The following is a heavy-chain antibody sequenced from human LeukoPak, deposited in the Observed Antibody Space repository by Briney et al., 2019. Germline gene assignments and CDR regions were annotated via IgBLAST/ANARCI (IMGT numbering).Heavy chain of an antibody. CDR3: ARGSGWELLNWYFDL. CDR2: IYTSGST. D-gene: IGHD2-15*01. J-gene: IGHJ2*01. V-gene: IGHV4-59*10. CDR1: GGSFSGYY. Sequence: NASETLSLTCAVYGGSFSGYYWSWIRQPAGKGLEWIGRIYTSGSTNYSPSLKSRVTMSVDTSKNQFSLKLSSVTAADTAVYYCARGSGWELLNWYFDLWGRGTLVTVSS.